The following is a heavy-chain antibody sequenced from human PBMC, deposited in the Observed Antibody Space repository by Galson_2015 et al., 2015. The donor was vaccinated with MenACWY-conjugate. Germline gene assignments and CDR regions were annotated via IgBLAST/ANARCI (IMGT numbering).Heavy chain of an antibody. CDR3: ARDDNPYCGGDGNSDAFDM. J-gene: IGHJ3*02. Sequence: SLRLSCAASGFTLSGYWMAWVRQAPGKGPEWVANINGDGSRINYVDSVKGRFTISRDNAQNSLFLQMNSRRVEDTALYYCARDDNPYCGGDGNSDAFDMWGQGTMVTVSS. CDR1: GFTLSGYW. V-gene: IGHV3-7*03. D-gene: IGHD2-21*02. CDR2: INGDGSRI.